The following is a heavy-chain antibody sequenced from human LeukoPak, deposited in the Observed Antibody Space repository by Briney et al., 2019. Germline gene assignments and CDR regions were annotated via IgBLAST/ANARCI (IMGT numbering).Heavy chain of an antibody. CDR3: ARELSGSYYDFDY. V-gene: IGHV3-49*04. CDR1: GFTFGDYA. CDR2: IRTNAYGGTT. J-gene: IGHJ4*02. D-gene: IGHD1-26*01. Sequence: GGSLRLSCTASGFTFGDYAMSWVRQAPGKGLEWVGFIRTNAYGGTTEYAASVKGRFTISRDDSKSSVYLQMNSLKTEDTAVYYCARELSGSYYDFDYWGQGTLVTVSS.